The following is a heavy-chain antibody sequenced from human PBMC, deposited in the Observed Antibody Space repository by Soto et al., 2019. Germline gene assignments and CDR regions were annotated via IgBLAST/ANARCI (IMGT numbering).Heavy chain of an antibody. D-gene: IGHD3-10*01. CDR1: GGSISSSSYY. CDR2: IYYSGST. Sequence: QLQLQESGPGLVKPSETLSLTCTVSGGSISSSSYYWGWIRQPPGKGLEWIGSIYYSGSTYYNPSLKSRVTISVDTSKNQFSLKLSSVTAADTAVYYCARLSSLVRGVIHYWGQGTLVTVSS. CDR3: ARLSSLVRGVIHY. J-gene: IGHJ4*02. V-gene: IGHV4-39*01.